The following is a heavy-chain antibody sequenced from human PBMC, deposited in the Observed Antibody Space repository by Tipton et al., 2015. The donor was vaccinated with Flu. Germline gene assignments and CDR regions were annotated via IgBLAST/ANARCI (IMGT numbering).Heavy chain of an antibody. D-gene: IGHD3-10*01. Sequence: TLSLTCAVDGDFSGYFWSWLRQSPGKGLEWIGEINHREDTNFKPSLKSRVSMSISMSQRQVSLKWTSVTAADTAVYYCATYLAWGQGTLVTVSS. J-gene: IGHJ5*02. CDR3: ATYLA. CDR2: INHREDT. V-gene: IGHV4-34*01. CDR1: GDFSGYF.